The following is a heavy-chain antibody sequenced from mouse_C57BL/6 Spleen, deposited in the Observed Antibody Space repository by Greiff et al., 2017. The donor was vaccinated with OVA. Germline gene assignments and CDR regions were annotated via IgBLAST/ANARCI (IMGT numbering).Heavy chain of an antibody. CDR1: GYAFSSSW. Sequence: VQLKQSGPELVKPGASVKISCKASGYAFSSSWMNWVKQRPGKGLEWIGRIYPGDGDTNYNGKFKGKATLTADKSSSTAYMQLSSLTSEDSAVYFCAGGYAMDYWGQGTSVTVSS. CDR3: AGGYAMDY. CDR2: IYPGDGDT. V-gene: IGHV1-82*01. J-gene: IGHJ4*01.